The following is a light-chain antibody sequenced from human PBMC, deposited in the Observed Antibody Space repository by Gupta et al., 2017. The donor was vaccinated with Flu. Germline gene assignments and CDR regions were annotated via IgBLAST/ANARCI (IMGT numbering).Light chain of an antibody. CDR3: KQDPRTPYT. J-gene: IGKJ4*02. V-gene: IGKV2-28*01. CDR1: RSLVSSNGKNY. Sequence: VIRGQATTISSRYSRSLVSSNGKNYLDWYQQKPGQSPKLLIYWVSNRESGVPDRFSGSGSGTDFTLNIRRVQAEDVGVYYCKQDPRTPYTFGRGTKVEIK. CDR2: WVS.